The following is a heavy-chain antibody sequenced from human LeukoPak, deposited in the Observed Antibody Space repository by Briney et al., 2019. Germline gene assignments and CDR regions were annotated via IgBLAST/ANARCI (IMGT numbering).Heavy chain of an antibody. CDR3: ARGYGSGSYNWFDP. CDR1: GGSISSYC. D-gene: IGHD3-10*01. Sequence: SETLSLTCTVSGGSISSYCWSWIRQPPGKGLEWIGYIYYSGSTNYNPSLKSRVTISVDTSKNQFSLKLSSVTAADTAVYYCARGYGSGSYNWFDPWGQGTLVTVSS. CDR2: IYYSGST. V-gene: IGHV4-59*01. J-gene: IGHJ5*02.